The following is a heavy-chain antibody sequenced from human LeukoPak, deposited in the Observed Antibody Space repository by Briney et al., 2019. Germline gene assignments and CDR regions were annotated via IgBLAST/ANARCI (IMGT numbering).Heavy chain of an antibody. CDR3: SRENGAFSPFGY. CDR2: VSLSGLT. V-gene: IGHV4-4*02. J-gene: IGHJ4*02. D-gene: IGHD2-8*01. Sequence: SETLSLTCGVSGGSITSTNWRSWVRQPPGQGLEWIGEVSLSGLTSYNPSLSSRVIMALDTSKNHLSLHLTSVTAADTAVYYCSRENGAFSPFGYWGQGYLVTVLS. CDR1: GGSITSTNW.